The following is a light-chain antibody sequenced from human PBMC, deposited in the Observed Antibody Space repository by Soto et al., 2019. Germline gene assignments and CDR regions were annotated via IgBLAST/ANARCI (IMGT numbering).Light chain of an antibody. V-gene: IGKV3D-20*02. CDR3: QQCSNWPPT. CDR2: DAS. CDR1: QSFSSSY. Sequence: EIVLTQSPGTLSLSPGERATLSCRASQSFSSSYLAWYQQKPDQAPRLLIYDASNRATGIPARFSGSGSGTDFTLTISSLEPEDFAVYYCQQCSNWPPTFGGGTKVDI. J-gene: IGKJ4*01.